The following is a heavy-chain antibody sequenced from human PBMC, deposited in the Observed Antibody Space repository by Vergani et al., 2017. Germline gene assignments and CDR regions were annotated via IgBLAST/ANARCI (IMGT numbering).Heavy chain of an antibody. J-gene: IGHJ4*02. Sequence: QLQLQESGPGLVKPSETLSLTCTVSGYSISSGYYWGWIRQPPGKGLEWIGSIYHSGSTYYNPSLKSRVTISVDTSKNQFSLKLSSVTAADTAVYYCASFDLGYCSSTSCYYFDYWGQGTLVTVSS. CDR1: GYSISSGYY. CDR3: ASFDLGYCSSTSCYYFDY. V-gene: IGHV4-38-2*02. CDR2: IYHSGST. D-gene: IGHD2-2*01.